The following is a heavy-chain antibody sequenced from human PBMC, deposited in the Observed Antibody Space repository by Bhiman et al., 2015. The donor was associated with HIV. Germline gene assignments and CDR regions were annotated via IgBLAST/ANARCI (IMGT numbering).Heavy chain of an antibody. V-gene: IGHV3-53*02. CDR2: IYSGGST. D-gene: IGHD6-13*01. CDR1: GFTVSSNY. Sequence: EVQLVETGGGLIQPGGSLRLSCAASGFTVSSNYMSWVRQAPGKGLEWVSVIYSGGSTYYADSVKGRFTISRDNSKNTLYLQMNSLRAEDTAVYYCARDLAAAGRDYWGPGNPGSPSPQ. J-gene: IGHJ4*02. CDR3: ARDLAAAGRDY.